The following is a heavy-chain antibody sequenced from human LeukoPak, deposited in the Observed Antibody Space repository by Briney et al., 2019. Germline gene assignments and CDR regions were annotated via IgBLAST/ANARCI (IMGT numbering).Heavy chain of an antibody. D-gene: IGHD1-20*01. CDR3: AKAPRYNWNSGLGY. CDR2: IRSTANGYAT. V-gene: IGHV3-73*01. CDR1: GFTFSGSA. J-gene: IGHJ4*02. Sequence: PGGSLRLSCAASGFTFSGSALHWVRQASGKGLEWVGRIRSTANGYATAYAASVKGRFTISRDDSKNTAYLQMDSLKTEDTAVYYCAKAPRYNWNSGLGYWGQGTLVTVSS.